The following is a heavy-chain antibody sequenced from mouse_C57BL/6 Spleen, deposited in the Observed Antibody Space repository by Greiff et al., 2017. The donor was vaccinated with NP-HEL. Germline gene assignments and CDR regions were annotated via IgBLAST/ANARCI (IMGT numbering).Heavy chain of an antibody. D-gene: IGHD1-1*01. CDR1: GFSFNTYA. Sequence: EVQVVESGGGLVQPKGSLKLSCAASGFSFNTYAMNWVRQAPGKGLEWVARIRSKSNNYATYYADSVKDRFTISRDDSESMLYLQMNNLKTEDTAMYYCVRQDYYGSNYAMDYWGQGTSVTVSS. CDR2: IRSKSNNYAT. CDR3: VRQDYYGSNYAMDY. J-gene: IGHJ4*01. V-gene: IGHV10-1*01.